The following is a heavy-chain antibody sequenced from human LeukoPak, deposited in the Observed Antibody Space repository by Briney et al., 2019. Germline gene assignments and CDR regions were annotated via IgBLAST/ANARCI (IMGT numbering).Heavy chain of an antibody. Sequence: GGSLRLSCAASGFTVSSNYMSWVRQAPGKGLEWVSVIYSGGSTYYADSVKGRFTISRDNSKNTLYLQINSLRAEDTAVYYCARVAPDGADYGHFDYWGQGTLVTVSS. D-gene: IGHD4-17*01. CDR1: GFTVSSNY. V-gene: IGHV3-53*01. CDR2: IYSGGST. CDR3: ARVAPDGADYGHFDY. J-gene: IGHJ4*02.